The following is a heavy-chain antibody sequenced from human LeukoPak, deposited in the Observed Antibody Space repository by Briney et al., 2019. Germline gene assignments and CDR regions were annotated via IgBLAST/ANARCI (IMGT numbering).Heavy chain of an antibody. CDR1: GYTFTSYY. J-gene: IGHJ4*02. CDR3: ATGGVYSSSWYYFDY. CDR2: FDPEDGET. D-gene: IGHD6-13*01. V-gene: IGHV1-24*01. Sequence: GASVKVSCKASGYTFTSYYMHWVRQAPGKGLEWMGGFDPEDGETIYAQKFQGRVTMTEDTSTDTAYMELSSLRSEDTAVYYCATGGVYSSSWYYFDYWGQGTLVTVSS.